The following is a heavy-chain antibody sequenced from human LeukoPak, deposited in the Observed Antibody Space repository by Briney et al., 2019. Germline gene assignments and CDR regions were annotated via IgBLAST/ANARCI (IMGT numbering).Heavy chain of an antibody. CDR2: INHSGST. D-gene: IGHD3-10*01. CDR1: GGSISSSSYY. CDR3: AREVGSGYDY. Sequence: SETLSLTCTVSGGSISSSSYYWGWIRQPPGKGLEWIGEINHSGSTNYNPSLKGRVTMSVDTPKNQFSLKLSSVTAADTAVYYCAREVGSGYDYWGQGTLVTVSS. J-gene: IGHJ4*02. V-gene: IGHV4-39*07.